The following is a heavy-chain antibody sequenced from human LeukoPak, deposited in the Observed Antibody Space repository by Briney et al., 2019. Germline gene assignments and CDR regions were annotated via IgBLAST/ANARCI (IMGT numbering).Heavy chain of an antibody. CDR1: GFSLNNYW. CDR3: ARDLWA. D-gene: IGHD3-16*01. Sequence: GGALRLSRAASGFSLNNYWMDWGRQTPGEGLMWVSRIKGDGSTTNYADSVRGRFTISRDNAKNTLYLQMNSLRAEDTAVYYCARDLWAGGQGTLVTVSS. J-gene: IGHJ4*02. V-gene: IGHV3-74*01. CDR2: IKGDGSTT.